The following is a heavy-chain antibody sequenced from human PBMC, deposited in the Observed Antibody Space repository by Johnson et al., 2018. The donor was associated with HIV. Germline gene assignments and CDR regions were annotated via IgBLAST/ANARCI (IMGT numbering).Heavy chain of an antibody. CDR3: ARRTVTALFDI. V-gene: IGHV3-38*03. D-gene: IGHD4-17*01. Sequence: VQLVESGGGVVRPGGSLRLSCAASGFTFDDYGMSWVRQAPGKGLEWVSSISGGSTYYADSRKGRFTISRDNAKNSLYPQMNSLRDEDTAVYYCARRTVTALFDIWGQGTLVTVSS. CDR1: GFTFDDYG. J-gene: IGHJ3*02. CDR2: ISGGST.